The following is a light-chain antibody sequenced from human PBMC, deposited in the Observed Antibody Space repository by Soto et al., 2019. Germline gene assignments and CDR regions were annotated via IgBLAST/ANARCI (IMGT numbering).Light chain of an antibody. CDR1: QSINKN. CDR3: HMRYSRSTSA. V-gene: IGKV1-39*01. Sequence: DMQMTQSPSSLSASVGDRVTITCRASQSINKNLNWFQQKPGKAPKLLIYGASNLHSGVPSRFSGSGSGTDFTLTISSLQPEDVATYYCHMRYSRSTSAFGPGTKVDIK. CDR2: GAS. J-gene: IGKJ3*01.